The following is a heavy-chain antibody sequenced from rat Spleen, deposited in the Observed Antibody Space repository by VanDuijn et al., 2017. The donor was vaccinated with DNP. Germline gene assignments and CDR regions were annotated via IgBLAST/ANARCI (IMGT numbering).Heavy chain of an antibody. CDR3: TTFEGTNA. V-gene: IGHV5-7*01. Sequence: EVQLVEYGGGLVQPGRYLKHSCAASGFTFSHYNMAWVRQAPKKGLEWVTTISFDGSSTHYRDSVKGRFTISRDKAKSTLYLQMDSLRSEDTATYYCTTFEGTNAWGQGTSVTVSS. D-gene: IGHD1-11*01. CDR2: ISFDGSST. J-gene: IGHJ4*01. CDR1: GFTFSHYN.